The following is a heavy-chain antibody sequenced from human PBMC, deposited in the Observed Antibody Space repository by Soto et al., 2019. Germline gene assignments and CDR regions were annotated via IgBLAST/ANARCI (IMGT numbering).Heavy chain of an antibody. J-gene: IGHJ4*02. D-gene: IGHD2-15*01. CDR2: IYWDDDK. Sequence: QITLKESGPTLVKPTQTLTLTCTFSGFSLSTSGVGVGWIRQPPGKALEWLALIYWDDDKRYSPSLKSRLIITKDTSKIQVVLTMTNTDPVDTATYSCAHDANTATPMVKTYYFDYWGQGTLVTVSS. CDR3: AHDANTATPMVKTYYFDY. V-gene: IGHV2-5*02. CDR1: GFSLSTSGVG.